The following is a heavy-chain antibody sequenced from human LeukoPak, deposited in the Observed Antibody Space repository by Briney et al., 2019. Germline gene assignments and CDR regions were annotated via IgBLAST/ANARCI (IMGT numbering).Heavy chain of an antibody. Sequence: PGRSLRLSCTTSGFFFGAYAMSWFRQAPGKGLEWVGFIRSKTYGGAIEYAASVKGRFTISRDDSKGIAYLPVNSLKTEDTTEDYCAREQLGGDPAHDDFYYMDGCGKWSTVTVCS. J-gene: IGHJ6*03. CDR3: AREQLGGDPAHDDFYYMDG. V-gene: IGHV3-49*03. D-gene: IGHD4-17*01. CDR2: IRSKTYGGAI. CDR1: GFFFGAYA.